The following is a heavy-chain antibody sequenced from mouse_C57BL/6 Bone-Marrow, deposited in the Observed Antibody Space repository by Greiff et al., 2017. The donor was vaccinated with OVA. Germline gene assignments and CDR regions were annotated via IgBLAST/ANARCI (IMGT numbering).Heavy chain of an antibody. Sequence: EVKVEESGGGLVQPGESLKLSCESNEYEFPSHDMSWVRKTPEKRLELVAAINSDGGSTYYPDTMERRFIISRDNTKKTLYLQMSSLRSEDTALYYCARQDWESYAMDYWGQGTSVTVSS. D-gene: IGHD4-1*01. CDR3: ARQDWESYAMDY. CDR1: EYEFPSHD. V-gene: IGHV5-2*03. J-gene: IGHJ4*01. CDR2: INSDGGST.